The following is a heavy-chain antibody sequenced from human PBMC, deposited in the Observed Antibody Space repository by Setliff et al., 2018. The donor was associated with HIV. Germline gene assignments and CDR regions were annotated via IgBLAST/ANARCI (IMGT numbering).Heavy chain of an antibody. CDR3: ARMYSSSWYVISGSFDY. CDR1: GGSISSYY. D-gene: IGHD6-13*01. V-gene: IGHV4-4*07. J-gene: IGHJ4*02. CDR2: IYTSGST. Sequence: SETLSLTCTVSGGSISSYYWSWIRQPAGKGLEWIGRIYTSGSTNYNPSLKSRVTISVDTSKKQFSLKLRSVTAADTAVYYCARMYSSSWYVISGSFDYWGQGRLVTVSA.